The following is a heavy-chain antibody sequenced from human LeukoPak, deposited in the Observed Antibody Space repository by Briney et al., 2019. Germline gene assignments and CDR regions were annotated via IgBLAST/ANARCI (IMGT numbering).Heavy chain of an antibody. D-gene: IGHD3-3*01. CDR2: IYHSGST. CDR3: ANYDFWSGYYKGYYYYMDV. CDR1: GYSISSGYY. V-gene: IGHV4-38-2*02. J-gene: IGHJ6*03. Sequence: SETLSLTCTVSGYSISSGYYWGWIRQPPGKGLEWIGSIYHSGSTYYNPSLKSRVTISVDTSKNQFSLKLSSVTAADTAVYYCANYDFWSGYYKGYYYYMDVWGKGTTVTVSS.